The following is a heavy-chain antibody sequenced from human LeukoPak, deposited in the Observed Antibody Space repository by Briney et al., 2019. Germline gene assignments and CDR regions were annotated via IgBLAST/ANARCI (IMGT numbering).Heavy chain of an antibody. CDR2: INHSGST. V-gene: IGHV4-34*01. D-gene: IGHD1-26*01. CDR3: ARARSYRGSLYFDY. J-gene: IGHJ4*02. CDR1: GGSFSGYY. Sequence: SETLSLTCAVYGGSFSGYYWSWIRQPPGKGLEWIGEINHSGSTNYNPSLKSRVTISVDTSKNQFSLKLSSVTAADTAVYYCARARSYRGSLYFDYWGQGTLVTVSS.